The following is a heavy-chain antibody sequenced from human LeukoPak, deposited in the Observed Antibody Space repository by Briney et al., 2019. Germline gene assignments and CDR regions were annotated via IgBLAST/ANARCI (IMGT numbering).Heavy chain of an antibody. CDR1: GGSFSGYY. Sequence: SETLSLTCAVYGGSFSGYYWSWIRQPPGKGLEWIGEINHSGSTNYNPSLKSRVTISVDTSKNQFSLKLSSVTAADTAVYYCARGSARIAYWGQGTLVTVSS. CDR3: ARGSARIAY. J-gene: IGHJ4*02. V-gene: IGHV4-34*01. D-gene: IGHD6-13*01. CDR2: INHSGST.